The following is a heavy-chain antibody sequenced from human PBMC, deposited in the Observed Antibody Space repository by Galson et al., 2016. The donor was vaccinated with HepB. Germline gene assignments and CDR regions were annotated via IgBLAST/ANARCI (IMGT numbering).Heavy chain of an antibody. CDR1: GFLLSTSGVN. CDR3: VHSEWGVSSSWDHGYKMDV. Sequence: PALVKPPQTLTLTCTFSGFLLSTSGVNVGWIRQPPGKALEWLALIYWDDEKRHSPSLKSRLTITKDTSKNQVLLTMTNMVPGDTATYYCVHSEWGVSSSWDHGYKMDVWGQGTTGTVSS. D-gene: IGHD6-13*01. CDR2: IYWDDEK. J-gene: IGHJ6*02. V-gene: IGHV2-5*02.